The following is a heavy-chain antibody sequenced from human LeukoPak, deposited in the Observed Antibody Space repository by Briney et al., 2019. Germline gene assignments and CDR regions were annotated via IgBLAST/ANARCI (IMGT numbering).Heavy chain of an antibody. Sequence: GGSLRLSCEASGFTFSSYAMTWVRQAPGKGLEWVSAITNSGGGTYYADSVKGRFTISRDNSKNTLYLQMNSLKAEDTAVYYCVKFVGAKGYWGQGTLVTVS. D-gene: IGHD1-26*01. J-gene: IGHJ4*02. CDR2: ITNSGGGT. CDR1: GFTFSSYA. CDR3: VKFVGAKGY. V-gene: IGHV3-23*01.